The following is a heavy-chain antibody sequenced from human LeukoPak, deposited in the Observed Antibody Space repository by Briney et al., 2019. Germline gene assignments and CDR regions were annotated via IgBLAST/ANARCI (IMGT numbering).Heavy chain of an antibody. CDR2: IYTSGST. CDR1: GGSISSYY. Sequence: SETLSLTCTVSGGSISSYYWSWIRQPAGRGLEWIGRIYTSGSTNYNPSLKSRVTMSVDTSKNQFSLKLSSVTAADTAVYYCAREGLRGSANWFDPWGQGTLVTVSS. CDR3: AREGLRGSANWFDP. J-gene: IGHJ5*02. V-gene: IGHV4-4*07. D-gene: IGHD3-10*01.